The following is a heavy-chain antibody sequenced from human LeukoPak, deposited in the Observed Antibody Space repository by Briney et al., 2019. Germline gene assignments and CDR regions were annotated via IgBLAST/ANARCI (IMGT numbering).Heavy chain of an antibody. Sequence: GGSLRLPCAASGFTVSSRYMNWVRQAPGMGLEWVSIIYSAGSKYYADSVKGRFTISRDNSKNTLYLQTNSLRDEDTAVYYCARDMWAPKWYFDLWGRGTLVTVSS. J-gene: IGHJ2*01. CDR2: IYSAGSK. CDR3: ARDMWAPKWYFDL. V-gene: IGHV3-53*01. CDR1: GFTVSSRY. D-gene: IGHD1-26*01.